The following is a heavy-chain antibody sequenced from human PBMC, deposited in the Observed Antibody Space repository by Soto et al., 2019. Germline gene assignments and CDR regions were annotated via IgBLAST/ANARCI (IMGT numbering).Heavy chain of an antibody. CDR3: ATALTGFDY. J-gene: IGHJ4*02. V-gene: IGHV4-31*03. Sequence: PXETLSLTGTVSGGSIISGGYYGSWIRQHPGKGLEWIGYIYYSGSTYYNPSLKSRVTISVDTSKNQFSLKLSSVTAADTAVYYCATALTGFDYWGQGTLVTVSS. CDR2: IYYSGST. CDR1: GGSIISGGYY.